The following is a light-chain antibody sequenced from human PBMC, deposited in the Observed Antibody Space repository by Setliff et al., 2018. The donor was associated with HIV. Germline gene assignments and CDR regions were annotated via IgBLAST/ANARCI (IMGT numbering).Light chain of an antibody. Sequence: ALTQPASVSGSPGQSITISCTGTSSDVGAYNYVSWYQQHPGKAPKLMIYDVSNRPSGVSNRFSGSKSGNTASLTISGLQAEDEADYYCSSYTSDSSLVFGTGTKV. V-gene: IGLV2-14*03. CDR1: SSDVGAYNY. CDR2: DVS. J-gene: IGLJ1*01. CDR3: SSYTSDSSLV.